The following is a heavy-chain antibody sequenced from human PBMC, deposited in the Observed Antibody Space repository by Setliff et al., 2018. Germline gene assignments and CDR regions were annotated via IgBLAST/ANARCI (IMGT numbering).Heavy chain of an antibody. J-gene: IGHJ6*03. D-gene: IGHD2-2*01. CDR2: IIPIFGTA. CDR1: GGTFSSYA. V-gene: IGHV1-69*13. CDR3: ARCPPVVPAAMRYHYYMDV. Sequence: SVKVSCKASGGTFSSYAISWVRQAPGQGLEWMGGIIPIFGTANYAQKFQGRVTITADESTSTAYMELSSLRSEDTAVYYCARCPPVVPAAMRYHYYMDVWGKGTTGTAP.